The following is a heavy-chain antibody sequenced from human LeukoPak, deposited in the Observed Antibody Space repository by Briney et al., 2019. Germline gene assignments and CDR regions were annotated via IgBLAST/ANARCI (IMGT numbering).Heavy chain of an antibody. CDR1: GGSISGSNYY. J-gene: IGHJ4*02. CDR3: VGRGDILVAPADY. Sequence: PSETLSLTCTVSGGSISGSNYYWGWIRQPPGKGLEWIGSIYYSGSTYYNPSLKSRLTISVDTSKNQFSLKLNSVTAADTAMYYCVGRGDILVAPADYWGQGTLVTVSS. CDR2: IYYSGST. V-gene: IGHV4-39*01. D-gene: IGHD2-2*01.